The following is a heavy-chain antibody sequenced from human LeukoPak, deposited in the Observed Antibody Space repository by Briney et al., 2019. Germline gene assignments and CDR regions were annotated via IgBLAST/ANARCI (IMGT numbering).Heavy chain of an antibody. J-gene: IGHJ4*02. D-gene: IGHD6-13*01. CDR1: GGSISSGDYY. Sequence: PSQTLSLTCTVSGGSISSGDYYWSWIRQPPGKGLEWIGSIYYSGSTYYNPSLKSRVTISVDTSKNQFSLKLSSVTAADTAVYYCASGYPGIAAAGTGYWGQGTLVTVSS. V-gene: IGHV4-39*01. CDR3: ASGYPGIAAAGTGY. CDR2: IYYSGST.